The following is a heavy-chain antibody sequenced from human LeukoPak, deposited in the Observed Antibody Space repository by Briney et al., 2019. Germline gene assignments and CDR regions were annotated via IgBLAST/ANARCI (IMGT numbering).Heavy chain of an antibody. CDR3: TRVGLGTTKDFDQ. D-gene: IGHD1-26*01. Sequence: GGSLRLSCEVSGFTLNDHYIDWVRQAPGKGLEWVGRSRNKANSYTTEYAASVKGRFTISRDDSKNSVFLQMNSLKTEDTAFYYCTRVGLGTTKDFDQWGQGTLVTVSS. J-gene: IGHJ4*02. CDR2: SRNKANSYTT. V-gene: IGHV3-72*01. CDR1: GFTLNDHY.